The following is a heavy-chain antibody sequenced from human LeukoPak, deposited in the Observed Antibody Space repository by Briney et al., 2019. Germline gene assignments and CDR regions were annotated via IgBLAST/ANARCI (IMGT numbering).Heavy chain of an antibody. J-gene: IGHJ4*02. CDR3: ARINFYDFWTADY. D-gene: IGHD3-3*01. CDR1: GFTFSSYW. CDR2: IKQDGSEK. Sequence: GGSLRLSCAASGFTFSSYWMSWVRQAPGKGLEWVANIKQDGSEKYFGDSVKGRFTMSRDNAKSSLYLQMNGLRAEDTAAYYCARINFYDFWTADYWGQGSLVTVSS. V-gene: IGHV3-7*01.